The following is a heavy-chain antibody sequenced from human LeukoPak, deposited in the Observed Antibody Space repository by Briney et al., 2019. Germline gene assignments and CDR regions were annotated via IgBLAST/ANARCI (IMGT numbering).Heavy chain of an antibody. Sequence: PGGSLRLSCAASGFTVSSNYMSWVRQAPGKGLEWVSVIYSGDSTYYADSVKGRFTISRDNSKNTQYLQMNSLRAEDTAVYYCARPFGELPLYWGQGTLVTVSS. D-gene: IGHD3-10*01. CDR2: IYSGDST. V-gene: IGHV3-53*01. CDR1: GFTVSSNY. J-gene: IGHJ4*02. CDR3: ARPFGELPLY.